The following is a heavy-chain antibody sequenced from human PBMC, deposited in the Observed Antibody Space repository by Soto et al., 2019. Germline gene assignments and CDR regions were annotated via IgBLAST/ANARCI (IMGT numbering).Heavy chain of an antibody. D-gene: IGHD6-19*01. CDR3: ASSSEGWDFEY. J-gene: IGHJ4*02. Sequence: QVQVVESGGGVVQPGKSLRLSCAASGFTFSIYGMHWVRQAPGKGLEWVAMIWDDGSSQYYADSVQGRFTLSRDNSKNTLYLQINSLRAEDTALYYCASSSEGWDFEYWGQGTLVTVSS. V-gene: IGHV3-33*01. CDR1: GFTFSIYG. CDR2: IWDDGSSQ.